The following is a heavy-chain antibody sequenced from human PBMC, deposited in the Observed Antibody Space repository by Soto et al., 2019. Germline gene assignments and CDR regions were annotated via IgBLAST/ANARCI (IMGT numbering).Heavy chain of an antibody. V-gene: IGHV1-3*01. Sequence: ASVKVSCKAFGYTFTNYSMHWVRQAPGQGLEWMGWINAGDGNTKYSQKFQDRVTITRDTSASTAYMELSSLRSEDTAVYYCARVYCSTTTCYGYYAMDVWGQGTTVTVSS. CDR1: GYTFTNYS. CDR2: INAGDGNT. D-gene: IGHD2-2*01. J-gene: IGHJ6*02. CDR3: ARVYCSTTTCYGYYAMDV.